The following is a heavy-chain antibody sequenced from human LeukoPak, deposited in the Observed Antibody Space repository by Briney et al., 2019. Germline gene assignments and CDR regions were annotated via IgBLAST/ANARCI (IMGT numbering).Heavy chain of an antibody. Sequence: GASVKVSCKASGYTFTSYDINWVRQATGQGLEWMGWMNPNSGNTGYAQKFQGRVTMTRNTSISTAYMELSSLRSEDTAVYYCARVGDFWSGYAYYYYDMDVWGQGTTVTVSS. J-gene: IGHJ6*02. CDR2: MNPNSGNT. V-gene: IGHV1-8*01. CDR1: GYTFTSYD. D-gene: IGHD3-3*01. CDR3: ARVGDFWSGYAYYYYDMDV.